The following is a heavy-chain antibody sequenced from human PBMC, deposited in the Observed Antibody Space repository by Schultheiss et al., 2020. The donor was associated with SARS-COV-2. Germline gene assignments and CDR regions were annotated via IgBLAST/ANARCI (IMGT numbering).Heavy chain of an antibody. CDR3: ARANATVTTSSYYYGMDV. J-gene: IGHJ6*02. V-gene: IGHV3-48*03. Sequence: GESLKISCAASGFTFSSYEMNWVRQAPGKGLEWVSYISSSGSTIYYADSVKGRFTISRDNSKNTLYLQMNSLRAEDTAVYYCARANATVTTSSYYYGMDVWGQGTTVTVSS. CDR2: ISSSGSTI. CDR1: GFTFSSYE. D-gene: IGHD4-17*01.